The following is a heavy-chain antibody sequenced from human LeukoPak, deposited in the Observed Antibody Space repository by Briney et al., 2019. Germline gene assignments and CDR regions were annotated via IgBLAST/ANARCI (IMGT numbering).Heavy chain of an antibody. Sequence: SVKVSCKASGGTFSSYAINWVRQAPGQGLEWMGGIIPIFGTANYAQKFQGRVTITTDESTSTAYMELSSLRSEDTAVYYCATSLSNYKYYYFDYWGQGTLVTVSS. V-gene: IGHV1-69*05. CDR3: ATSLSNYKYYYFDY. D-gene: IGHD4-11*01. CDR1: GGTFSSYA. CDR2: IIPIFGTA. J-gene: IGHJ4*02.